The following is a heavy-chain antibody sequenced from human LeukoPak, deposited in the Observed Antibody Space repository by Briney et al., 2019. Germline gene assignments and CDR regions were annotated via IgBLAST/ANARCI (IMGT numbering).Heavy chain of an antibody. CDR3: ARAIGSYYPLLFDY. V-gene: IGHV3-74*01. Sequence: GGSLRLSCAASGFTFSSYWMHWVRQAPGKGLVWVSRINTDGSSTSYADSVKGRFTISRDNAKNTLYLQMNSLRAEDTAVYYCARAIGSYYPLLFDYWGQGTLVTVSS. D-gene: IGHD1-26*01. J-gene: IGHJ4*02. CDR2: INTDGSST. CDR1: GFTFSSYW.